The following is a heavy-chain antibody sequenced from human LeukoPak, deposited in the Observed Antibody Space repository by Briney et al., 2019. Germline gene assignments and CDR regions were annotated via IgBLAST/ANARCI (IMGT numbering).Heavy chain of an antibody. CDR2: INPSGGST. Sequence: ASVKVSCKASGYTFTRYFMHWVRQAPGQGLEWMGIINPSGGSTTYAQKFQGRVTMTRDMSPSTVYMELSSLRSEDTAVYYCARAALTRALFGPWGQGTLVTVSS. J-gene: IGHJ5*02. CDR3: ARAALTRALFGP. CDR1: GYTFTRYF. D-gene: IGHD7-27*01. V-gene: IGHV1-46*01.